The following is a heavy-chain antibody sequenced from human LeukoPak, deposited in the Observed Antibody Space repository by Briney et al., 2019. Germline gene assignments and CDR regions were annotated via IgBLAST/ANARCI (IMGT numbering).Heavy chain of an antibody. J-gene: IGHJ5*02. D-gene: IGHD3-3*01. V-gene: IGHV4-39*01. CDR2: IYYSGST. Sequence: PSETLSLTCTVSGGSLSSSSYYWGWIRQPPGKGLEWIGSIYYSGSTYYNPSLKSRVTISVDTSKNQFSLKLSSVTAADTAVYYCAGRHVTIFGVVRGFDPWGQGTLVTVSS. CDR3: AGRHVTIFGVVRGFDP. CDR1: GGSLSSSSYY.